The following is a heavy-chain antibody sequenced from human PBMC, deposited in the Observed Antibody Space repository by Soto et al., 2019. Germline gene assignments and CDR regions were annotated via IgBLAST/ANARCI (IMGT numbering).Heavy chain of an antibody. D-gene: IGHD6-6*01. CDR1: GFTLTEYY. CDR2: INLKCGGT. Sequence: QVELVQSGAEVKKPGASVKVSCKASGFTLTEYYIHWVRQAPGQGLEWMGWINLKCGGTNYALKFQDRVAMTRDTSRSTAYMDLSNLRSDDTAVYYCARSSRQLVPSSWLDPWGQGTLVSVSS. V-gene: IGHV1-2*02. J-gene: IGHJ5*02. CDR3: ARSSRQLVPSSWLDP.